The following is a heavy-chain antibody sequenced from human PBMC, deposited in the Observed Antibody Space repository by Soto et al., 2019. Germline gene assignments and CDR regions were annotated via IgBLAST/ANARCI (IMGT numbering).Heavy chain of an antibody. CDR2: INHSGST. V-gene: IGHV4-34*01. Sequence: SETLSLTCAVYGGSFSGYYWSWIRQPPGKGLEWIGEINHSGSTNYNPSLKSRVTISVDTSKNQFSLKLSSVTAADTAVYYCARGRRRWNDGIYWFDPWGQGTLVTVSS. CDR3: ARGRRRWNDGIYWFDP. D-gene: IGHD1-1*01. CDR1: GGSFSGYY. J-gene: IGHJ5*02.